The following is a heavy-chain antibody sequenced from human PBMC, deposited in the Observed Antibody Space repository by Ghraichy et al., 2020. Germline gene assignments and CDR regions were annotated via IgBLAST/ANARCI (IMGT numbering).Heavy chain of an antibody. CDR1: GGSISTASYY. J-gene: IGHJ4*02. D-gene: IGHD1-1*01. CDR2: MHYSGSN. CDR3: ARYPSHHNVYFDY. Sequence: SQTLSLTCTVSGGSISTASYYWGWIRQPPGKGLQWIGSMHYSGSNYSNPSLKSRVTISLDASKNQFSLRLSSVTAADTAVYYCARYPSHHNVYFDYWGQGSLVTVS. V-gene: IGHV4-39*01.